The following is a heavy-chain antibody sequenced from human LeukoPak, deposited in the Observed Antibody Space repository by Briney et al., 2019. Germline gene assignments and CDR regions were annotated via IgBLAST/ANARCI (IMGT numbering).Heavy chain of an antibody. V-gene: IGHV3-33*06. CDR1: GFSFSSYG. Sequence: GRSLRLSCAASGFSFSSYGMHWVRQAPGKGLEWVAVIWYDGSNKYYADSVKGRFTISRDNSKNTLYLQMNILRAEDTAVYYCAKAGGATVIGFFDPWGQGTLVTVSS. D-gene: IGHD1-26*01. J-gene: IGHJ5*02. CDR3: AKAGGATVIGFFDP. CDR2: IWYDGSNK.